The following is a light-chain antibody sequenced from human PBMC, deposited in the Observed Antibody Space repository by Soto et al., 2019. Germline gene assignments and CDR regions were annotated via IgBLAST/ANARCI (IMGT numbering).Light chain of an antibody. CDR3: QQSYSTPYT. CDR2: DAS. J-gene: IGKJ2*01. Sequence: AIQLTQSPSSLSASVGDSVTITCRTSQGISSALAWYQQKPGRPPKLLIYDASNLESGVPSRFSGSRSGTDFTLTVSSLQPEDFATYFCQQSYSTPYTFGQGTKVEIK. V-gene: IGKV1-13*02. CDR1: QGISSA.